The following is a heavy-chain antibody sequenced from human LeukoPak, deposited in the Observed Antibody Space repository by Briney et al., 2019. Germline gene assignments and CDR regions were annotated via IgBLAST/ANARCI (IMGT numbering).Heavy chain of an antibody. CDR3: ARDRRYGVKRNWFDP. J-gene: IGHJ5*02. V-gene: IGHV1-2*02. CDR1: GYTFTGYY. CDR2: INPNSGGT. Sequence: ASVKVSCKASGYTFTGYYMHWVRQAPGQGLEWMGWINPNSGGTNYAQKFQGRVTKTKDTSISTAYMELSRLRCDDTAVYYCARDRRYGVKRNWFDPWGQGTLVTVSS. D-gene: IGHD4-23*01.